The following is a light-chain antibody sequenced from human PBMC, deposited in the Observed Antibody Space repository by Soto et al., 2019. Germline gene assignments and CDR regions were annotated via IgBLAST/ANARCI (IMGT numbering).Light chain of an antibody. Sequence: EIVLTQSPATLALSPGERATLSCRASQSVSSYLAWYKQKPGQAPRLLIYDASNRATGIPARFSGSGSGKEFTLNISRLEPDYFAVYYCQQRSNWLLTXGGVTKV. V-gene: IGKV3-11*01. CDR3: QQRSNWLLT. J-gene: IGKJ4*01. CDR2: DAS. CDR1: QSVSSY.